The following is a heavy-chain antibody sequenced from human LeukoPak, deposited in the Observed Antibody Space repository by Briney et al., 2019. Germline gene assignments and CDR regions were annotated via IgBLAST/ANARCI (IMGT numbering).Heavy chain of an antibody. CDR1: GGTFSSYA. J-gene: IGHJ4*02. CDR3: ARWRYSGSYGGDY. V-gene: IGHV1-69*04. CDR2: IIPILGIA. D-gene: IGHD1-26*01. Sequence: SVKVSCKASGGTFSSYAISWVRQAPGQGLEWMGSIIPILGIANYAQKFQGRVTITADKSTSTAYMELSSLRSEDTAVYYCARWRYSGSYGGDYWGQGTLVTVSS.